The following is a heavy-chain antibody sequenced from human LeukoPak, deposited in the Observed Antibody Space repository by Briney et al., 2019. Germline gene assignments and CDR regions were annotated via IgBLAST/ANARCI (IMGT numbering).Heavy chain of an antibody. CDR2: IYYSGST. V-gene: IGHV4-59*01. CDR3: ARDPTAAGTALYFDY. J-gene: IGHJ4*02. D-gene: IGHD6-13*01. CDR1: GGSISSYY. Sequence: PETLSLTCTVSGGSISSYYWSWIRQPPGKGLEWIGYIYYSGSTNYNPSLKSRVTISVDTSKNQFSLKLSSVTAADTAVYYCARDPTAAGTALYFDYWGQGTLVTVSS.